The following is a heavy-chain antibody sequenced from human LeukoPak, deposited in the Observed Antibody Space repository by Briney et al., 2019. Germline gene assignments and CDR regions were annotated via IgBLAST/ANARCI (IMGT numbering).Heavy chain of an antibody. CDR2: IYTSGST. D-gene: IGHD4-17*01. V-gene: IGHV4-4*09. J-gene: IGHJ5*02. CDR3: ARHRHDYGDSFVGDWFDP. Sequence: SETLSLTCTVSGGSISSYYWSWIRQPPGKGLEWIGYIYTSGSTNYNPSLKSRVTISVDTSKNQFSLKLSSVTAADTAVYYCARHRHDYGDSFVGDWFDPWGQGTLVTVSS. CDR1: GGSISSYY.